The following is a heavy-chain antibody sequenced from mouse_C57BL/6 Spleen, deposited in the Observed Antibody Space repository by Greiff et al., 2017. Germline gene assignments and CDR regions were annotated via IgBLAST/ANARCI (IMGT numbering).Heavy chain of an antibody. CDR1: GYTFNSYW. J-gene: IGHJ2*01. CDR2: IDPNSGGT. V-gene: IGHV1-72*01. Sequence: VQLQQPGAELVKPGASVKLSCKASGYTFNSYWMHWVKQRPGRGLEWIGRIDPNSGGTKYNEKFKGKATLTVDTPSSTASMQLSSLTSENSAVYDCARSNYYGRSYYFDYWGQGTTLTVSS. D-gene: IGHD1-1*01. CDR3: ARSNYYGRSYYFDY.